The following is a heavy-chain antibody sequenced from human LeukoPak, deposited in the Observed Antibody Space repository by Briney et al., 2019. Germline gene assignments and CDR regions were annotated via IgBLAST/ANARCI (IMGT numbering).Heavy chain of an antibody. D-gene: IGHD3-22*01. V-gene: IGHV1-69*05. CDR3: ARSVYYYDSSGYYLHDDY. CDR1: GGTFSSYA. CDR2: IIPIFGTA. Sequence: ASVKVSCKASGGTFSSYAISWVRQAPGQGLEWMGRIIPIFGTANYAQKFQGRVTITTDESTSTAYVELSSLRSEDTAVYYCARSVYYYDSSGYYLHDDYWGQGTLVTVSS. J-gene: IGHJ4*02.